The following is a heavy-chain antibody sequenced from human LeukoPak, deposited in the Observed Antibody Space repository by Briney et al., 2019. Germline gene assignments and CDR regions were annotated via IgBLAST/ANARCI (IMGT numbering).Heavy chain of an antibody. J-gene: IGHJ4*02. CDR3: AKDSHSWSRDY. V-gene: IGHV3-23*01. CDR1: GFTFSTYA. Sequence: PGGSLRLSCAASGFTFSTYAMSWVRQAPGKGLEWVSVISGSGGSTYYADSVKGRFTISRDNFKNTLYMQMNSLRAEDTAVYYCAKDSHSWSRDYWGQGTLVTVSS. CDR2: ISGSGGST. D-gene: IGHD6-13*01.